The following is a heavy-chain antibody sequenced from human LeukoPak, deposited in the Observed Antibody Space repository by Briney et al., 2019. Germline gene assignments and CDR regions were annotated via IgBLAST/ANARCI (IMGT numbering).Heavy chain of an antibody. Sequence: GGSLRLSCAASGFTFSGSAIHWVRQASGRGLEWVGRIRSKANSYATAYAASVKGGFTVSRDDSKNTAYLQMNSLKTEDTAVYYCTRVAARPSGWGQGTLVTVSS. D-gene: IGHD6-6*01. V-gene: IGHV3-73*01. CDR2: IRSKANSYAT. CDR1: GFTFSGSA. CDR3: TRVAARPSG. J-gene: IGHJ4*02.